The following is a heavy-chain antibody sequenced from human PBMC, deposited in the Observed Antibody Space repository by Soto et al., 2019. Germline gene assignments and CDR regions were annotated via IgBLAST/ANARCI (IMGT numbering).Heavy chain of an antibody. Sequence: LSLTCTVSGGSISSGDYYWSWIRQPPGKGLEWIGYIYYSGSTYYNPSLKSRVTISVDTSKNQFSLKLSSVTAADTAVYYCARATRRGWFDPWGQGTLVTVSS. D-gene: IGHD2-2*01. V-gene: IGHV4-30-4*01. CDR3: ARATRRGWFDP. CDR2: IYYSGST. J-gene: IGHJ5*02. CDR1: GGSISSGDYY.